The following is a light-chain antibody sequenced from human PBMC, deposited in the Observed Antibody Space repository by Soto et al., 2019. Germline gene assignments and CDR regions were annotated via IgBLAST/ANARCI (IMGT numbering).Light chain of an antibody. CDR1: QSVSSN. V-gene: IGKV3-15*01. CDR3: QQYHDWPPGYT. Sequence: EIVMTQSPATLSVSPGERATLHCRASQSVSSNLGWYQHKPGQAPRLLIYGASTRATGIPARFSGSGSGTDLTLTISVRQLEDVAVDYCQQYHDWPPGYTFGQGTKVEIK. CDR2: GAS. J-gene: IGKJ2*01.